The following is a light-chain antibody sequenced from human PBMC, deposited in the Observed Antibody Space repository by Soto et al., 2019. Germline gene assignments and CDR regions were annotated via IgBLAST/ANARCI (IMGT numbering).Light chain of an antibody. CDR3: LQHYTYLWT. CDR2: KAS. V-gene: IGKV1-5*03. CDR1: ESISTW. J-gene: IGKJ1*01. Sequence: DIQMTQSPSTLSASVGDRFTITCRASESISTWLAWYQQKPGKAPNLLIYKASSLESGVPSRFSGSGSGTEFTLTISSLQPEDFATYYCLQHYTYLWTFGQGTKVDIK.